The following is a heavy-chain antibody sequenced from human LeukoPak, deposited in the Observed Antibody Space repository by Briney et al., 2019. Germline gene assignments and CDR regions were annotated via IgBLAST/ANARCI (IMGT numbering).Heavy chain of an antibody. V-gene: IGHV3-9*01. D-gene: IGHD5-18*01. CDR3: AKDRGRGYSYGVDY. CDR1: GFTFDDYA. Sequence: PGGSLRLSCAASGFTFDDYAMHWVRQAPGKGLEWVSGISWDSGSVGYADSVKGRFTISRDNARNSLYLQMNSLRAEDTALYYCAKDRGRGYSYGVDYWGQGTLVTVSS. J-gene: IGHJ4*02. CDR2: ISWDSGSV.